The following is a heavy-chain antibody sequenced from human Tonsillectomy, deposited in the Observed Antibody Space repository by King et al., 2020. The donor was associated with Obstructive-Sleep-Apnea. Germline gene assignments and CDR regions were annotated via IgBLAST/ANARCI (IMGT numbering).Heavy chain of an antibody. Sequence: QLVQSGAEVKKPGSSVKVSCKASGGTLSSHASSWVRQAPGQGLEWMGGIISILGIATYAKKLQGRVTITADKSTSTAYMELSSLRSEDTAGYSGARVSSLTPLRPEPFDYWGQGTLLTVSS. CDR3: ARVSSLTPLRPEPFDY. V-gene: IGHV1-69*04. D-gene: IGHD1-14*01. CDR1: GGTLSSHA. J-gene: IGHJ4*02. CDR2: IISILGIA.